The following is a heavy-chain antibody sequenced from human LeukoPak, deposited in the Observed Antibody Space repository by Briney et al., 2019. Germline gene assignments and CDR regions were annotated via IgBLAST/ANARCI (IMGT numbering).Heavy chain of an antibody. V-gene: IGHV3-66*01. J-gene: IGHJ5*02. Sequence: GGSLRLSCAASGFTVSSNYMSWVRQAPGKGLEWVSVIYRGGSTYYADSVKGRFTISRDNSKNTPYLQMNSLRAEDTAVYYCAREAAAGTGWFDPWGQGTLVTVSS. CDR2: IYRGGST. CDR3: AREAAAGTGWFDP. CDR1: GFTVSSNY. D-gene: IGHD6-13*01.